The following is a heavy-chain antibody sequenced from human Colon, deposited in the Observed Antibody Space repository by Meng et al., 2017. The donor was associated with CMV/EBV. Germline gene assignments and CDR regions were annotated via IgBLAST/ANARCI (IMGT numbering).Heavy chain of an antibody. V-gene: IGHV3-21*01. D-gene: IGHD3-22*01. CDR3: ARDPTYYYDSSGYPAGY. Sequence: GGSLRLSCEASGFTVSTYSLNWVRQAPGKGLEWISSISFSSTHIYYADSVKGRFTISRDNAKNSLYLQMNSLRAEDTAVYYCARDPTYYYDSSGYPAGYWGQGTLVTVSS. CDR2: ISFSSTHI. CDR1: GFTVSTYS. J-gene: IGHJ4*02.